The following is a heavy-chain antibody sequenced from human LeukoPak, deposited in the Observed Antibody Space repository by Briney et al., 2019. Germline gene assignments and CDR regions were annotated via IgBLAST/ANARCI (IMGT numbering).Heavy chain of an antibody. CDR1: GGSISSYY. D-gene: IGHD1-26*01. CDR2: IYYSEST. J-gene: IGHJ3*02. Sequence: SETLSLTCTVSGGSISSYYWSWIRQPPGKGLEWIGYIYYSESTNYNPSLKSRVTISVDTSKNQFSLKLSSMTAADTAVYYCARPYVIVGADQDAFDIWGQGTMVTVSS. V-gene: IGHV4-59*01. CDR3: ARPYVIVGADQDAFDI.